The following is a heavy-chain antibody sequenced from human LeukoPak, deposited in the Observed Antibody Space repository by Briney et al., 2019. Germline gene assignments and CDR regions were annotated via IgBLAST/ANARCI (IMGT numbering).Heavy chain of an antibody. CDR2: ISGSAYNT. CDR3: AKHSGSYFIYYVDS. Sequence: PGGSLRLSCAASGFTFSSYWMSWVRQAPGKGLEWVSTISGSAYNTYYADSVKGRFTVSRDNSANTLYLQMNSLRADDTALYYCAKHSGSYFIYYVDSWGQGTLVTVSS. CDR1: GFTFSSYW. J-gene: IGHJ4*02. V-gene: IGHV3-23*01. D-gene: IGHD1-26*01.